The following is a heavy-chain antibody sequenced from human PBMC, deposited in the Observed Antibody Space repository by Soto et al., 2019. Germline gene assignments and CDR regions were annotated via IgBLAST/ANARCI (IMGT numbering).Heavy chain of an antibody. Sequence: AVSSYSISSGYYWAWIRQPPGKGPEWIVTIYYSGSSYYSPSLKSRVTLSLDPAKNQFSLKLRSVTAEDTAVYSCAASKAWKQFLFGPWSQGTLVTVSS. CDR2: IYYSGSS. CDR1: SYSISSGYY. J-gene: IGHJ5*02. CDR3: AASKAWKQFLFGP. V-gene: IGHV4-38-2*01. D-gene: IGHD5-18*01.